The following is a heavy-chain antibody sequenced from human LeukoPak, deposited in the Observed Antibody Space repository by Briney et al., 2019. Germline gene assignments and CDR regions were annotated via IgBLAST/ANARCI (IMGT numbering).Heavy chain of an antibody. V-gene: IGHV4-59*01. CDR1: GAPISSYY. Sequence: PSETLSLTCTVSGAPISSYYWSWIRQPPGKGLEWIGYIYDSGSTNYNPSLKNRVTISVDTSKNQFSLKLSSVSAADTAVYYCAREHMPGGVQLWFSYWFDPWGQGTLVTVSS. D-gene: IGHD5-18*01. CDR3: AREHMPGGVQLWFSYWFDP. CDR2: IYDSGST. J-gene: IGHJ5*02.